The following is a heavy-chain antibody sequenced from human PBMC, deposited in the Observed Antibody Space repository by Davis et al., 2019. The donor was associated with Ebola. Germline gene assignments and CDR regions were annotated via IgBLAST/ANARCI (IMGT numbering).Heavy chain of an antibody. CDR3: ARGRRLLADAFHI. CDR1: GFTFSSYS. CDR2: ISSSSNYK. V-gene: IGHV3-21*01. Sequence: PGRSLTLSCAASGFTFSSYSMNWVRQAPGKGLEWVSSISSSSNYKYYTDSVKGRFTISRDNAKSSLNLQMNSLRAEDTAVYYCARGRRLLADAFHIWGQGTMVTVSS. J-gene: IGHJ3*02. D-gene: IGHD2-8*02.